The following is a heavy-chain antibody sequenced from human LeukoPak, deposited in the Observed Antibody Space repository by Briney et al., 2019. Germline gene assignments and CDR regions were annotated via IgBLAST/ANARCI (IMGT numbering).Heavy chain of an antibody. Sequence: SETLSLTCAVSGGSISSYYWSWIRQPPGKGLEWIGYIHYSGSTKYNPSLKSRVTMSVDTSKNQFSLKLSSVTAADTAVYYCARMDGSGWYGGGVWFDPWGQGTLVTVSS. D-gene: IGHD6-19*01. CDR2: IHYSGST. CDR1: GGSISSYY. CDR3: ARMDGSGWYGGGVWFDP. J-gene: IGHJ5*02. V-gene: IGHV4-59*12.